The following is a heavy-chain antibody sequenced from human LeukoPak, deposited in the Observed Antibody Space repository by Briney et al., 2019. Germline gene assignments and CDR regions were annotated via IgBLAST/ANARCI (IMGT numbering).Heavy chain of an antibody. V-gene: IGHV3-21*01. D-gene: IGHD6-19*01. J-gene: IGHJ4*02. CDR1: GFAFSDYS. Sequence: GGSLRLSCAASGFAFSDYSMNWFRQAPGKGLEWVSSIYSNTIYIYYSDSVKGRYTISRDNAKNSLYLQMNSLRVEDTAVYYCARDSSGWSRDYWGQGTLVTVSS. CDR2: IYSNTIYI. CDR3: ARDSSGWSRDY.